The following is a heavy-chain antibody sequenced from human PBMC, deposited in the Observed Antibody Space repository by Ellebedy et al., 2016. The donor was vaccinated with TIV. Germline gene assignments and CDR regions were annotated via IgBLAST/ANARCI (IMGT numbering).Heavy chain of an antibody. J-gene: IGHJ3*01. CDR2: IRQDGSDM. CDR1: RFSFSSYW. Sequence: GESLKISCAAPRFSFSSYWMSWVRQSPGKGLEWVANIRQDGSDMYYVDSVKGRFTISRDNAKNSLYLLMNSLSAEDTGVYYCATDGSYGDYRSPAHAFVFWGQGTMVTVSS. D-gene: IGHD4-17*01. V-gene: IGHV3-7*01. CDR3: ATDGSYGDYRSPAHAFVF.